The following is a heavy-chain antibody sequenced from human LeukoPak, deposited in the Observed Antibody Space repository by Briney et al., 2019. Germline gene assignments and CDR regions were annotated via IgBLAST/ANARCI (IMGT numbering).Heavy chain of an antibody. CDR1: GYTFTSYG. Sequence: ASVKVSCKASGYTFTSYGISWVRQAPGQGLEWMGWISAYNGNTNYAQKLQGRVTMTTDTSTSTAYMELRGLRSDDTAVYYCARDGSSGWTGYYYYYMDVWGKGTTVTVSS. CDR2: ISAYNGNT. D-gene: IGHD6-19*01. V-gene: IGHV1-18*01. CDR3: ARDGSSGWTGYYYYYMDV. J-gene: IGHJ6*03.